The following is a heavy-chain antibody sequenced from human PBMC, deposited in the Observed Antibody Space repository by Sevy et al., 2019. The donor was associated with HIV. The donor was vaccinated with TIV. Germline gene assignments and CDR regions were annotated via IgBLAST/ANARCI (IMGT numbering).Heavy chain of an antibody. CDR3: ATSRSSFPMY. D-gene: IGHD6-13*01. CDR2: ISYDGSNK. CDR1: GFTFSSYA. V-gene: IGHV3-30-3*01. Sequence: GGSLRLSCAASGFTFSSYAMHWVRQAPGKGLEWVAVISYDGSNKYYADSVKGRFTISRDNSKNTLYLQMNSLRAEDTAVYYCATSRSSFPMYWGQGTLVTVSS. J-gene: IGHJ4*02.